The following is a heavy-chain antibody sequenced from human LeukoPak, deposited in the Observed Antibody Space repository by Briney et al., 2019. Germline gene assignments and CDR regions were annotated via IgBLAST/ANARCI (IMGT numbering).Heavy chain of an antibody. CDR3: AEDYGIAAAGGFDY. CDR2: ISWNSGSI. CDR1: GFTFDDYA. Sequence: GGSLRLSCAASGFTFDDYAMHWVRQAPGKGLEWVSGISWNSGSIGYADSVKGRFTISRDNAKNSLYLQMNSLRAEDMALYYCAEDYGIAAAGGFDYWGQGTLVTVSS. D-gene: IGHD6-13*01. J-gene: IGHJ4*02. V-gene: IGHV3-9*03.